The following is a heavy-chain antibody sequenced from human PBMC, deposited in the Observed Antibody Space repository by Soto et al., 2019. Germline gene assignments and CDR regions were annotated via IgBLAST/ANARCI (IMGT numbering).Heavy chain of an antibody. CDR3: ASQKRITIFGVVTPDAFDI. CDR1: GFTFSSYS. Sequence: GGSLRLSCAASGFTFSSYSMNWVRQAPGKGLEWVSSISSSSSYIYYADSVKGRFTISRDNAKNSLYLQMNSLRAEDTAVYYCASQKRITIFGVVTPDAFDIWGQGTMVTVSS. D-gene: IGHD3-3*01. J-gene: IGHJ3*02. V-gene: IGHV3-21*01. CDR2: ISSSSSYI.